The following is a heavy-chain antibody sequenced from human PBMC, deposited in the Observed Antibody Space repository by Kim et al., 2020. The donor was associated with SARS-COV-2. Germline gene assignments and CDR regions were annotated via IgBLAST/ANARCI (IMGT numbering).Heavy chain of an antibody. CDR3: AKFDQAWSHPGISLYYFDY. V-gene: IGHV3-23*01. CDR2: ISGSGGST. CDR1: GFTFSSYA. J-gene: IGHJ4*02. D-gene: IGHD3-9*01. Sequence: GGSLRLSCAASGFTFSSYAMSWVRQAPGKGLEWVSAISGSGGSTYYADSVKGRFTISRDNSKNTLYLQMNGLRAEDTAVYYCAKFDQAWSHPGISLYYFDYWGQGTLVTVSS.